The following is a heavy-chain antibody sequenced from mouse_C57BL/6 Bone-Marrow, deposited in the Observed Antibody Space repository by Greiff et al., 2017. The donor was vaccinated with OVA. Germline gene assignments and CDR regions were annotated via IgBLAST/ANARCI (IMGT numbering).Heavy chain of an antibody. J-gene: IGHJ3*01. D-gene: IGHD3-1*01. CDR1: GFTFTDYY. CDR2: IRNKANGYTT. V-gene: IGHV7-3*01. CDR3: ARYTGGGFAY. Sequence: EVMLVESGGGLVQPGGSLSLSCAASGFTFTDYYMSWVRQPPGKALEWLGFIRNKANGYTTEYSASVKGRFTISRDNSQSNLYLQMNALRAEDSATYYCARYTGGGFAYWGQGTLVTVSA.